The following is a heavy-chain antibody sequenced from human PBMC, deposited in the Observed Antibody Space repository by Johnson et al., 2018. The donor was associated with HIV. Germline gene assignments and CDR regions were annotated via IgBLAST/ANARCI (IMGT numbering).Heavy chain of an antibody. J-gene: IGHJ3*02. CDR2: ISSSGSTI. D-gene: IGHD3-9*01. CDR1: GFTFSDYY. Sequence: QVQLVESGGGVVQPGRSLTLSCAASGFTFSDYYMSWIRQAPGKGLEWVSYISSSGSTIYYADSVKGRFTISRDNAKNSLYLQMNSLRAEDTAVYYCAREEGSDILTRGDAFDIWGQGTMVAVSS. CDR3: AREEGSDILTRGDAFDI. V-gene: IGHV3-11*04.